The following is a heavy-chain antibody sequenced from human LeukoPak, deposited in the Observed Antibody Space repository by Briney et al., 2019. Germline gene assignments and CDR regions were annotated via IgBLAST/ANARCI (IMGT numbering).Heavy chain of an antibody. V-gene: IGHV4-30-2*01. J-gene: IGHJ4*02. Sequence: PSQTLSLTCAVSGGSISSGGYSWSWIRQPPGKGLEWIGYIYHSGSTYYNPSLKSRVTISVDRSKNQFSLKLSSVTAADTAVYYCARDPGSSGYLKASHFDYWGQGTLVTVSS. CDR3: ARDPGSSGYLKASHFDY. D-gene: IGHD3-22*01. CDR1: GGSISSGGYS. CDR2: IYHSGST.